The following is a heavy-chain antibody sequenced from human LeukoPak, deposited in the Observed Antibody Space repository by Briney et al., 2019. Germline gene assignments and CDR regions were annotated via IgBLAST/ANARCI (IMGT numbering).Heavy chain of an antibody. CDR2: IYSGGST. CDR1: GFTVSSNY. V-gene: IGHV3-53*01. J-gene: IGHJ4*02. D-gene: IGHD1-26*01. CDR3: ARVRGSYHGDY. Sequence: GGSLRLSCAASGFTVSSNYMSWVRQAPGKGLEWVSVIYSGGSTYYADSVKGRFTISRDNSKNSLYLQMNSLRDEDTAVYYCARVRGSYHGDYWGQGTLVTVSS.